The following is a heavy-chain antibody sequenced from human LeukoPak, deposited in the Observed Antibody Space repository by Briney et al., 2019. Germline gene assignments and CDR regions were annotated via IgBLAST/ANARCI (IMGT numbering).Heavy chain of an antibody. CDR2: INHSGST. V-gene: IGHV4-34*01. CDR1: GGSFSGYH. Sequence: SETLSLTCAVYGGSFSGYHWSWIRQPPGKGLEWIGEINHSGSTNYNPSLKSRVTISVDTSKNQFSLKLSSVTAADTAVYYCARGPLLRYFDWLLYLNAFDIWGQGTMVTVSS. CDR3: ARGPLLRYFDWLLYLNAFDI. J-gene: IGHJ3*02. D-gene: IGHD3-9*01.